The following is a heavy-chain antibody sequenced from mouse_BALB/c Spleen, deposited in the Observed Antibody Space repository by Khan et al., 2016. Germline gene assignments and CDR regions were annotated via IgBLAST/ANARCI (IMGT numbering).Heavy chain of an antibody. D-gene: IGHD2-10*02. J-gene: IGHJ2*01. CDR2: INPSTGYT. V-gene: IGHV1-7*01. Sequence: QVQLQQSGAELAKPGASVKMSCKASGYTFTSYWMHWVKQRPGQGLEWIGYINPSTGYTEYNQKFKDKATLTADKSSSTAYMQLSSLTSEDSAVYYCARKYVNYFDYWGQGTTLTVSS. CDR3: ARKYVNYFDY. CDR1: GYTFTSYW.